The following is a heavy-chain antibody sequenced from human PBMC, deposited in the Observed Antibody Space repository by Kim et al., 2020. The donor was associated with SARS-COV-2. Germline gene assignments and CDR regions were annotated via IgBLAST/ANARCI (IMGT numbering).Heavy chain of an antibody. Sequence: SETLSLTCAVYGGSFSGYYWNWIRQPPGKGLEWIGDINLSGITNYNPSLKSRVTLSVDTAKKQFSLELRSVTAADTAVYYCARGGSSDWYRARGGLDYRGQGTLVTVTT. J-gene: IGHJ4*02. CDR2: INLSGIT. D-gene: IGHD6-13*01. CDR3: ARGGSSDWYRARGGLDY. V-gene: IGHV4-34*01. CDR1: GGSFSGYY.